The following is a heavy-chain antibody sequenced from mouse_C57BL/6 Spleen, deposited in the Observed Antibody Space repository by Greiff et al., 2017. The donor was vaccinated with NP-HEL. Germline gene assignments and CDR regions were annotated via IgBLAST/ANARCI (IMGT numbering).Heavy chain of an antibody. Sequence: EVMLVESGGGLVKPGGSLKLSCAASGFTFSSYTMSWVRQTPEKRLEWVATISGGGGNTYYPDSVKGRFTISRDNAKNTLYMQMSSRRSEDTALYYCARRGGDEGFDYWGQGTTLTVSS. CDR1: GFTFSSYT. J-gene: IGHJ2*01. V-gene: IGHV5-9*01. CDR2: ISGGGGNT. CDR3: ARRGGDEGFDY. D-gene: IGHD3-3*01.